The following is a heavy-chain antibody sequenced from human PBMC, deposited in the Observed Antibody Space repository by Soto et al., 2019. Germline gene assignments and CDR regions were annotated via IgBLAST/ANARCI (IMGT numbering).Heavy chain of an antibody. CDR1: GYTFTSYA. CDR2: INAGNGNT. V-gene: IGHV1-3*01. J-gene: IGHJ6*02. Sequence: QVQLVQSGAEVKKPGASVKVSCKASGYTFTSYAMHWVRQAPGQRLEWLGWINAGNGNTKYSQKFQGRVTITRDKSASTAYMALSSLRSEATAVYYCATFFLIAVAGRGGMDVWGQGTTVTVCS. CDR3: ATFFLIAVAGRGGMDV. D-gene: IGHD6-19*01.